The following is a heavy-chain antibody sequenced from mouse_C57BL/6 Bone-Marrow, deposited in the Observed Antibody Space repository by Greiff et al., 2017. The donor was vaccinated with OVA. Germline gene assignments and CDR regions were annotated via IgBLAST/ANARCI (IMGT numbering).Heavy chain of an antibody. CDR3: ARRAYYGSSHWYFDV. V-gene: IGHV1-54*01. J-gene: IGHJ1*03. CDR1: GYAFTNYL. CDR2: INPGSGGT. D-gene: IGHD1-1*01. Sequence: VQLQQSGAELVRPGTSVKVSCKASGYAFTNYLIEWVKQRPGQGLEWIGVINPGSGGTNYNEKFKGKAKPTADKSSSTAYMQLSSLTSEDSAVYVCARRAYYGSSHWYFDVWGTGTTVTVSS.